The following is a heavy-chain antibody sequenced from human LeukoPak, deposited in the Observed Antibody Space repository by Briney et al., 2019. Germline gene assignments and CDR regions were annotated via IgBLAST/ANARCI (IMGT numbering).Heavy chain of an antibody. CDR2: ISSSGSTI. D-gene: IGHD3-16*02. J-gene: IGHJ6*03. CDR3: ARVMRDYDYVWGSYRSYYYYMDV. Sequence: GGSLRLSCAASGFTFSSYEMNWVRQAPGKGLEWVSYISSSGSTIYNADSVKGRFTISRDNAKNSLYLQMNSLRAEDTAVYYCARVMRDYDYVWGSYRSYYYYMDVWGKGTTVTISS. CDR1: GFTFSSYE. V-gene: IGHV3-48*03.